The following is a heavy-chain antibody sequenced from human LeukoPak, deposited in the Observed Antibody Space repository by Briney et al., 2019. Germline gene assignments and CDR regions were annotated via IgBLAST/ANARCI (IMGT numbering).Heavy chain of an antibody. CDR2: ISSSSSYI. CDR1: GFTFSSYS. Sequence: PGGSLRLSCAASGFTFSSYSMNWVRQAPGKGLEWVSSISSSSSYIYYADSVKGRFTTSRDNAKNSLYLQMNSLRPEDTAVYYCARVYGSEIDYWGQGTLVTVSS. D-gene: IGHD3-10*01. CDR3: ARVYGSEIDY. V-gene: IGHV3-21*01. J-gene: IGHJ4*02.